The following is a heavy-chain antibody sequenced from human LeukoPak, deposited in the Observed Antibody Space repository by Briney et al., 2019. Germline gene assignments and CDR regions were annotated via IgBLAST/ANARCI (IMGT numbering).Heavy chain of an antibody. D-gene: IGHD2-2*01. Sequence: ASVKVSCKASGYTFTGYYMHWVRQAPGQGLEWMGRINPNSGGTNYAQKFQGRVTMTRDTSISTAYMELSRLRSDDTAVYYCARDDIVVVPAAADLNYYYYYMDVWGKGTTVTVSS. CDR2: INPNSGGT. J-gene: IGHJ6*03. CDR1: GYTFTGYY. V-gene: IGHV1-2*06. CDR3: ARDDIVVVPAAADLNYYYYYMDV.